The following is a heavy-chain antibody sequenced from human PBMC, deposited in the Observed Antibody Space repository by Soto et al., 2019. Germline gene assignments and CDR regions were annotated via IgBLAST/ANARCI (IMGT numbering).Heavy chain of an antibody. J-gene: IGHJ4*02. D-gene: IGHD4-17*01. Sequence: QVQLQESGPGLVKPSQTLSLTCTVSGGSISSGEHFWSWIRQPPGKGLEWIGYIYYSGSTYYNPSLKSRVTISVDTSKNQFSLKLSSVTAADTAVYYCASTPAGYGDYDYWGQGTLVTVSS. CDR1: GGSISSGEHF. V-gene: IGHV4-30-4*01. CDR2: IYYSGST. CDR3: ASTPAGYGDYDY.